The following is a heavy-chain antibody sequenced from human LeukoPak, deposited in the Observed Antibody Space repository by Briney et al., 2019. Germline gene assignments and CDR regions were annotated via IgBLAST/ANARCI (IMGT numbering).Heavy chain of an antibody. J-gene: IGHJ6*04. V-gene: IGHV3-23*01. CDR2: TSSSGAGT. D-gene: IGHD3-10*02. Sequence: GGSLRLSCAASGFTLSSYAMSWVRQAPGKGLEWVSATSSSGAGTYYADSVKGRFTISRDNAKNSLYLQMNSLRAEDTAVYYCAELGITMIGGVRGKGTTVTISS. CDR1: GFTLSSYA. CDR3: AELGITMIGGV.